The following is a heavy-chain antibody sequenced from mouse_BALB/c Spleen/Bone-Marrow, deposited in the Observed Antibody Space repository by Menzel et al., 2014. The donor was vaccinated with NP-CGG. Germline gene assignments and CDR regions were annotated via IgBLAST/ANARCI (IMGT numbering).Heavy chain of an antibody. CDR3: ARWGKGYFDV. D-gene: IGHD1-3*01. Sequence: VNLVESGAELVKPGASVKLSCKASGYNFISYWIHWVKQRPGQGLEWIGEINPGNGRTNYNEKFKNKATLTIDKSSSTAYMQPSRLTSEDSAVYYCARWGKGYFDVWGAGTTVTVSS. CDR1: GYNFISYW. V-gene: IGHV1S81*02. CDR2: INPGNGRT. J-gene: IGHJ1*01.